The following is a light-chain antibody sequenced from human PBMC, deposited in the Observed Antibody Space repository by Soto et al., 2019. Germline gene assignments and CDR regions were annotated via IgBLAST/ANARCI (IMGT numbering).Light chain of an antibody. V-gene: IGKV1-5*01. CDR3: QQFDRYSWT. Sequence: DIQMTQSPSTLSASLGERVTITCRASQRFSNWLAWYQQKPGKAPRLLIYDVYSLESGVPSRFSGSASGTEFILTISSLQTDDFAPYYCQQFDRYSWTFGQGTTVEMK. CDR1: QRFSNW. CDR2: DVY. J-gene: IGKJ1*01.